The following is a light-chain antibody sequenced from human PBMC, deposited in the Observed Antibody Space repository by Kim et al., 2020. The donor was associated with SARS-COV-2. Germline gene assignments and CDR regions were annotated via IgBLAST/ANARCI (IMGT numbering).Light chain of an antibody. CDR2: EVS. CDR1: SSDVGSYNL. CDR3: CSYAGSSTYVV. J-gene: IGLJ2*01. Sequence: QSITIACTGTSSDVGSYNLVSWYQHHPCKAPKLMIYEVSKRPSGVSNRFSGSKSGNTASLTISGLQAEDEADYYCCSYAGSSTYVVFGGGTKLTVL. V-gene: IGLV2-23*02.